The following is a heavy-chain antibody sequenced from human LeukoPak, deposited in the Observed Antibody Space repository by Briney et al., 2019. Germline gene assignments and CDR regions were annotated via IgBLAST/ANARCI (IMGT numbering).Heavy chain of an antibody. J-gene: IGHJ4*02. CDR3: ARRYCTSTSCFHLYY. D-gene: IGHD2-2*01. CDR1: GNIFSDYC. CDR2: ICPGDSDA. Sequence: GESLKISCKASGNIFSDYCIAWVRQMPGKGLEWMGIICPGDSDARYSPSFQGQVTISADKSTSTAYLQWSSLKASDTAMYYCARRYCTSTSCFHLYYWGQGTLGTASS. V-gene: IGHV5-51*01.